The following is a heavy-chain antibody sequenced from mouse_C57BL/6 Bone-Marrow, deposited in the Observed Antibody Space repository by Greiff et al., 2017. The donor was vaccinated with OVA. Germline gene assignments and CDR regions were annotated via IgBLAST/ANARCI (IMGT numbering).Heavy chain of an antibody. J-gene: IGHJ4*01. CDR1: GYTFTDHT. CDR2: IYPRDGST. V-gene: IGHV1-78*01. CDR3: ARPTTPHAFCYAMDY. Sequence: VQLVESDAELVKPGASVKISCKVSGYTFTDHTIHWMKQRPEQGLEWIGYIYPRDGSTKYNEKFKGKATLTADKSSSTAYMQLNSLTSEDSAVYFCARPTTPHAFCYAMDYWGQGTSVTVSS. D-gene: IGHD1-1*01.